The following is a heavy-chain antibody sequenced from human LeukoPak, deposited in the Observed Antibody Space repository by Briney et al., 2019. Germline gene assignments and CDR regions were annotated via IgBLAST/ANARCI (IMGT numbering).Heavy chain of an antibody. CDR1: GFTFSSYG. D-gene: IGHD5-12*01. Sequence: GGSLRLSCAASGFTFSSYGMHWVRQAPGKGLKWVSYISSSSSTIYYADSVKGRFTISRDNAKNSLYLQMNSLRAEDTAVYYCARESGYKGLGFDYWGQGTLVTVSS. V-gene: IGHV3-48*01. J-gene: IGHJ4*02. CDR2: ISSSSSTI. CDR3: ARESGYKGLGFDY.